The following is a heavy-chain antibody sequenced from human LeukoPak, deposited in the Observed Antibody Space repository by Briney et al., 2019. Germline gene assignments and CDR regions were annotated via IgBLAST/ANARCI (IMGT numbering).Heavy chain of an antibody. CDR3: TTGRGYLDLDC. V-gene: IGHV3-49*03. CDR2: IRSKAYGGTT. CDR1: GFTFGDYA. D-gene: IGHD5-12*01. Sequence: GGSLRLSCTASGFTFGDYAMSWFRQAPGKGLEWVGFIRSKAYGGTTEYAASVKGRFTISRDDSKSIAYLQMNSLKTEDTAVYYCTTGRGYLDLDCWGQGTLVTVSS. J-gene: IGHJ4*02.